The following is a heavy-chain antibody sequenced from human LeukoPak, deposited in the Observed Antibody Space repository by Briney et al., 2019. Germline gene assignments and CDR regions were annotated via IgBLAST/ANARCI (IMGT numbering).Heavy chain of an antibody. J-gene: IGHJ4*02. CDR3: AREGREMTGFDY. D-gene: IGHD1-14*01. CDR2: IKQAGNEK. V-gene: IGHV3-7*01. Sequence: GGSLRLSCEASAFTFSDFWIGWVRQTPGKGLEWVANIKQAGNEKHYVDSVKGRFTISRDNAKNSLYLQMNSLRVEDTAVYYCAREGREMTGFDYWGQGTLVTVSP. CDR1: AFTFSDFW.